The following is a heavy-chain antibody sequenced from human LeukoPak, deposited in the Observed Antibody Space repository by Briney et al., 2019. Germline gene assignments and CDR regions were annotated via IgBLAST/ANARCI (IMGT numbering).Heavy chain of an antibody. J-gene: IGHJ4*02. CDR3: AKDWGYGSGTYYPH. V-gene: IGHV3-23*01. CDR2: ITNSGGST. CDR1: GFTFSSNS. Sequence: GGSLRLSCAASGFTFSSNSMNWVRQAPGKGLEWVSVITNSGGSTYYADSVKGRFTIPRDNSKNMLYLQMNSLRAEDTAVYYCAKDWGYGSGTYYPHWGQGTLVTVSS. D-gene: IGHD3-10*01.